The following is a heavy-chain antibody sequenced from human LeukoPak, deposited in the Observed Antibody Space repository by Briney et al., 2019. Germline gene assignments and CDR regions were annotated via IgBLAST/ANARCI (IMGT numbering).Heavy chain of an antibody. CDR1: GFIFSSHT. CDR2: ISSTSDI. D-gene: IGHD2-21*01. CDR3: ARGAAYGYMDV. J-gene: IGHJ6*03. V-gene: IGHV3-21*01. Sequence: GGSLRLSCADSGFIFSSHTRNWVRQAPGKGLEWVSSISSTSDIYYADSVKGRFTISRDNAKNSVYLQMNNLRADDTAVYYCARGAAYGYMDVWGKGTTVTVSS.